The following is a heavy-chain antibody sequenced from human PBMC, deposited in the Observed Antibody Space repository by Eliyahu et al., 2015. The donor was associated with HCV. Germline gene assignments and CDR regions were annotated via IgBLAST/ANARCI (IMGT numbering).Heavy chain of an antibody. J-gene: IGHJ3*02. V-gene: IGHV4-59*01. Sequence: QVQLQESGPGLVKPSETLSLTCXXXGXXISXYYWXWIRQPPGKGLEWIGYIYYSGSTNXNPSLKSRVTISVDTSKNQFSLKLSSVTAADTAVYYCARRGSSGYYWGEAFDIWGQGTMVTVSS. CDR3: ARRGSSGYYWGEAFDI. CDR1: GXXISXYY. D-gene: IGHD3-22*01. CDR2: IYYSGST.